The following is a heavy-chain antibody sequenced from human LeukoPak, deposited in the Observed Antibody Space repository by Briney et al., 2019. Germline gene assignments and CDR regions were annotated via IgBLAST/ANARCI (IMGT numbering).Heavy chain of an antibody. CDR1: GYTFNSYD. V-gene: IGHV1-8*01. D-gene: IGHD5-12*01. Sequence: ASVKVSCKASGYTFNSYDINWVRQAPGQGLEWMGWMNPNSGNTGYAQNFQGRVAMTSNTSIGTAYMELSSLRSEDTAVYYCARAPTYDYELARRDWFDPWGQGTLVTVSS. J-gene: IGHJ5*02. CDR2: MNPNSGNT. CDR3: ARAPTYDYELARRDWFDP.